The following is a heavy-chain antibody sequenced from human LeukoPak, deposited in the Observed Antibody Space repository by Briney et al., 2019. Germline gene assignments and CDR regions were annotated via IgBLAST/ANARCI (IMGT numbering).Heavy chain of an antibody. V-gene: IGHV2-70*13. CDR1: GFSLRTNGMC. D-gene: IGHD3-10*01. J-gene: IGHJ3*02. CDR2: IDWDDNK. CDR3: ARPPLSNFYGSGSVVFDI. Sequence: ESGPTLVNPTQTLTLTCTVSGFSLRTNGMCVSWIRQPPGKALEWLAFIDWDDNKYYSTSLRTRLTISKDTSKNQVVLTVTKMDPVDTATFYCARPPLSNFYGSGSVVFDIWGQGTMVTVSS.